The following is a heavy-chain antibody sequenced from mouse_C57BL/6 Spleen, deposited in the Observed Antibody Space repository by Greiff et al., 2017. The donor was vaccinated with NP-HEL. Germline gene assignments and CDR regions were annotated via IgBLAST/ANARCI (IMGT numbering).Heavy chain of an antibody. CDR3: ARTGTIGYYFDY. J-gene: IGHJ2*01. D-gene: IGHD4-1*01. V-gene: IGHV1-53*01. CDR2: INPSNGGT. CDR1: GYTFTSYW. Sequence: QVQLKQPGTELVKPGASVKLSCKASGYTFTSYWMHWVKQRPGQGLEWIGNINPSNGGTNYNEQFKSKATLTVDKSSSTAYMQLSSLTSEDSAVYYCARTGTIGYYFDYWGQGTTLTVSS.